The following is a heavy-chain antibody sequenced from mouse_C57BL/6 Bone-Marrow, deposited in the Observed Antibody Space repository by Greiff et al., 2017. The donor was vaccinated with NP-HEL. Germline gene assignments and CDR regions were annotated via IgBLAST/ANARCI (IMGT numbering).Heavy chain of an antibody. CDR1: GYTFTSYD. J-gene: IGHJ3*01. CDR3: ARGDYGSVFAY. Sequence: LQESGPELVKPGASVKLSCKASGYTFTSYDINWVKQRPGQGLEWIGWIYPRDGSTKYNEKFKGKATLTVDTSSSTAYMELHSLTSEDSAVYFCARGDYGSVFAYWGQGALVTVSA. V-gene: IGHV1-85*01. CDR2: IYPRDGST. D-gene: IGHD1-1*01.